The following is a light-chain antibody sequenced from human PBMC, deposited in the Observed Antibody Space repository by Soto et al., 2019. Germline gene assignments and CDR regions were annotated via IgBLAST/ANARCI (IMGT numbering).Light chain of an antibody. CDR3: ASYTTSGTYV. CDR2: DVS. Sequence: QSALTQPASVSGSPGQSIAISCTGTSSDVGGYSYVSWYQQQPGKAPKLVIADVSNRPSGVSDRFSGSKSGNTASLTISVLQTEDEADYYCASYTTSGTYVFGTGTKVTVL. V-gene: IGLV2-14*01. CDR1: SSDVGGYSY. J-gene: IGLJ1*01.